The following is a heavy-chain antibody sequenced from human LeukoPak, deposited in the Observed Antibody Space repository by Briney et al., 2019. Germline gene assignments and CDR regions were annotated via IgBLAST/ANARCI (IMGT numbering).Heavy chain of an antibody. CDR2: IKQDGSAK. CDR1: GFSFSSYW. Sequence: GGSLRLSCAASGFSFSSYWMSWVRQAPGKGLEWVATIKQDGSAKYYMDSVRGRFTISRDNAKNSLSLQLNSLRVDDTAVYYCARETFSGYNSGSFYHWGQGTLVTVSS. CDR3: ARETFSGYNSGSFYH. D-gene: IGHD3-10*01. V-gene: IGHV3-7*01. J-gene: IGHJ4*02.